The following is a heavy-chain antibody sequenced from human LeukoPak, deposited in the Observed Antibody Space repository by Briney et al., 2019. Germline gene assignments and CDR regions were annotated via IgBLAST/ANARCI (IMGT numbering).Heavy chain of an antibody. J-gene: IGHJ4*02. CDR1: GGSISSYY. CDR2: IYYSGST. V-gene: IGHV4-59*08. CDR3: ARQLTRITMVRGTIRYFDY. D-gene: IGHD3-10*01. Sequence: PPETLSLTCTVSGGSISSYYWSWIRQPPGKGLEWIGYIYYSGSTNYNPSLKSRVTISVDTSKNQFSLKLSSVTAADTAVYYCARQLTRITMVRGTIRYFDYWGQGTLVTVSS.